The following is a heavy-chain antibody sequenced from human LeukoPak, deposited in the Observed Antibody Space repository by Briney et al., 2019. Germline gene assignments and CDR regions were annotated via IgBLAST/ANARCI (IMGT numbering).Heavy chain of an antibody. Sequence: ASVKVSCKASGYTFTSYGISWVRQAPGQGLEWMGWISAYNGNTNYAQKLQGRVTMTTDTSTSTAYMELSRLRSDDTAVYYCARATREKTYDYWGQGTLVTVSS. V-gene: IGHV1-18*01. CDR2: ISAYNGNT. CDR1: GYTFTSYG. J-gene: IGHJ4*02. CDR3: ARATREKTYDY.